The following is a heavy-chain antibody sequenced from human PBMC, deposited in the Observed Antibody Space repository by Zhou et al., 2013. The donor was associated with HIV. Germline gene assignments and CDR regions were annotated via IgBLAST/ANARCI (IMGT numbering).Heavy chain of an antibody. CDR3: ARHRRYGDNSYAFDI. CDR1: GGTFSTYA. Sequence: QVQLVQSGAEVKKPGSSVKVSCKASGGTFSTYAFSWVRQAPGQGLEWMGWMNPRSGNTGYAQKFQGRVTITRNTSINTAYMELSSLRSEDTGVYYCARHRRYGDNSYAFDIWGQGDNGHRLF. D-gene: IGHD2-21*01. J-gene: IGHJ3*02. V-gene: IGHV1-8*03. CDR2: MNPRSGNT.